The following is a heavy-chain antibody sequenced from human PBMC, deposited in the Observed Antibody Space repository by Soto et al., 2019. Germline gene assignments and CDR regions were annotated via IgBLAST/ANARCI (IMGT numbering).Heavy chain of an antibody. CDR2: INPYNGNT. V-gene: IGHV1-18*01. CDR1: GYTFNTYG. Sequence: QVQLVQSGAEIKKPGASVKVSCKASGYTFNTYGITWVRQAPGQGLEWMGWINPYNGNTKFAQKLQDRVTMTTATSTCTAYMELASLRSDDTAVYYCARGCIAVTTHLCYWGQGTLVTVSS. CDR3: ARGCIAVTTHLCY. D-gene: IGHD4-17*01. J-gene: IGHJ4*02.